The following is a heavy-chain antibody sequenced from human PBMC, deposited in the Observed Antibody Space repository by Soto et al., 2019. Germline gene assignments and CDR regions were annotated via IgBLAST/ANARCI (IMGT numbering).Heavy chain of an antibody. D-gene: IGHD3-3*01. CDR2: ISYDGSNK. J-gene: IGHJ4*02. CDR1: GFTFSSYA. CDR3: ARDKRDLRFLEWSYYFDY. V-gene: IGHV3-30-3*01. Sequence: PGGSLRLSCAASGFTFSSYAMHWVRQAPGKGLEWVAVISYDGSNKYYADSVKGRFTISRDNSKNTLYLQLSSLRAEDTAVYYCARDKRDLRFLEWSYYFDYWGQGTLVTVSS.